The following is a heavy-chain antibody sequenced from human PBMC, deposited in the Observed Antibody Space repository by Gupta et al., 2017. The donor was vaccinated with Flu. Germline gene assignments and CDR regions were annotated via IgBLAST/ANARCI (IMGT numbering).Heavy chain of an antibody. J-gene: IGHJ4*02. Sequence: EVQLVASGGGLVKPGGSLRLSCAASGFTFSSSTMNWVRQAPGKGLEWVSSISSSSSYIYYADSVKGRFTISRDNAKNSLYLQMNSLRAEDTAVYYCASSWSAMGYIDYWGQGTLVTVSS. CDR2: ISSSSSYI. CDR1: GFTFSSST. D-gene: IGHD6-13*01. CDR3: ASSWSAMGYIDY. V-gene: IGHV3-21*01.